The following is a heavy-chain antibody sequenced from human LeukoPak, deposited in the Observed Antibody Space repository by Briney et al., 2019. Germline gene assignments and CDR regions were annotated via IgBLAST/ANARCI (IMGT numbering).Heavy chain of an antibody. CDR2: INHSGST. Sequence: SSETLSLTCAVYGGSFSGYYWSWIRQPPGKGLEWIGEINHSGSTNYNPSLKSRVTISVDTSKNQFSLKLSSVTAADTAVYYCARRVYSNLNDAFDIWGQGTMVTVSS. D-gene: IGHD4-11*01. V-gene: IGHV4-34*01. CDR1: GGSFSGYY. J-gene: IGHJ3*02. CDR3: ARRVYSNLNDAFDI.